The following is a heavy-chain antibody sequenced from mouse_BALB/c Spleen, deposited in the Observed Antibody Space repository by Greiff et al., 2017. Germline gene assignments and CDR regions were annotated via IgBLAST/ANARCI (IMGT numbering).Heavy chain of an antibody. CDR3: ARDFDGYYYYAMDY. CDR2: ISDGGSYT. Sequence: EVHLVESGGGLVKPGGSLKLSCAASGFTFSDYYMYWVRQTPEKRLEWVATISDGGSYTYYPDIVKGRFTISRDNAKNNLYLQMSSLKSEDTAMYYCARDFDGYYYYAMDYWGQGTSVTVSS. J-gene: IGHJ4*01. D-gene: IGHD2-3*01. V-gene: IGHV5-4*02. CDR1: GFTFSDYY.